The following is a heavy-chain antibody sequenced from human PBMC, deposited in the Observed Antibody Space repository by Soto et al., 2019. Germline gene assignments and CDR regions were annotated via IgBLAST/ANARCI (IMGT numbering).Heavy chain of an antibody. J-gene: IGHJ4*02. Sequence: QVQLQESGPGLVKPSETLSLTCAVSGDSISSYYCTWIRHPPGKGLESIGYLYYGRSANYNPSLKSRVTLSVDTSTNQCSLTLSSMTDADTGVYYCALRSMAVVPEYWGQGTLVTASS. CDR2: LYYGRSA. CDR1: GDSISSYY. D-gene: IGHD3-22*01. V-gene: IGHV4-59*01. CDR3: ALRSMAVVPEY.